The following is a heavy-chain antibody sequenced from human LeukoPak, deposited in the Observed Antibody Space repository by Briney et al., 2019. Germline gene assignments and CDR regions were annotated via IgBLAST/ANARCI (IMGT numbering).Heavy chain of an antibody. Sequence: SETLSLTCTVSGGSSSGYYWNWIRQPPEEGLEWIGYIYYSGSANYNPSLKSRVTISVDTSKNQVSLKLSSVTAADTAVYYCARDRTGNNWFDPWGQGTLVTVSA. V-gene: IGHV4-59*01. CDR3: ARDRTGNNWFDP. CDR1: GGSSSGYY. CDR2: IYYSGSA. D-gene: IGHD1-1*01. J-gene: IGHJ5*02.